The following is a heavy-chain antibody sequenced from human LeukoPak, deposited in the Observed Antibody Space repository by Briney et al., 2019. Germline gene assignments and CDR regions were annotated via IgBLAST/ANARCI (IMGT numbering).Heavy chain of an antibody. CDR3: ARDADRGWYPY. CDR1: GLTVSTNY. V-gene: IGHV3-53*01. J-gene: IGHJ4*02. CDR2: IYSGGST. D-gene: IGHD6-19*01. Sequence: PGRSLRLSCAASGLTVSTNYMSWVRQAPGKGLEWVSVIYSGGSTYYADSVKGRFTISRDTSKNTLYLQMDSLRAEDTAVYYCARDADRGWYPYWGQGTLVIVSS.